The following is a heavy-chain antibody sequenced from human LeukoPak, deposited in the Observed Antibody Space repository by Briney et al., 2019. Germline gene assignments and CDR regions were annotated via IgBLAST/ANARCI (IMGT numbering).Heavy chain of an antibody. CDR2: IYYSGTT. J-gene: IGHJ6*02. CDR3: ARGRMVRGAVGDV. V-gene: IGHV4-59*12. D-gene: IGHD3-10*01. Sequence: NPSETLSLTCTVSGGSISSYYWSWIRQPPGKGLEWIGYIYYSGTTNYNPSLKSRVTISVDTSKNQFSLKLSSVTAADTAVYYCARGRMVRGAVGDVWGQGTTVTVSS. CDR1: GGSISSYY.